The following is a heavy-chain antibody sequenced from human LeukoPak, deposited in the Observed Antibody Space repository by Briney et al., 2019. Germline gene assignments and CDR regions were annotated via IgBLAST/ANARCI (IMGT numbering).Heavy chain of an antibody. CDR1: GYSFTSYW. CDR3: ARRDRYSWYSFDY. J-gene: IGHJ4*02. D-gene: IGHD6-13*01. Sequence: GESLKISCKGSGYSFTSYWITWVRQMPGKGLEWMGRIDPSDSYTNYSPSFQGHVTISVDKSISNAYLQWSSLKASDTAMYYCARRDRYSWYSFDYWGQGTLVTVSS. V-gene: IGHV5-10-1*01. CDR2: IDPSDSYT.